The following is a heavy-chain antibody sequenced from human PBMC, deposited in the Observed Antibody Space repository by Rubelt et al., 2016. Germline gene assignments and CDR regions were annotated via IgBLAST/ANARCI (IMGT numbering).Heavy chain of an antibody. CDR2: INHSGSA. Sequence: QVQLQQWGAGLLKPSETLSLTCAVYGGSFSGYYWSWIRQPPGTGLEWMGEINHSGSANYNPSLKSRVTISVDTSKNQFSLKLSSVTAADTAVYYCARAPGYYDILTGYYYDYWGQGTLVTVSS. V-gene: IGHV4-34*01. CDR1: GGSFSGYY. D-gene: IGHD3-9*01. J-gene: IGHJ4*02. CDR3: ARAPGYYDILTGYYYDY.